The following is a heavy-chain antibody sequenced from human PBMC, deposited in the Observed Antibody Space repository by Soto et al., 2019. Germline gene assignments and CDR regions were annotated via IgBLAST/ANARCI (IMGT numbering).Heavy chain of an antibody. CDR2: INSDGTST. Sequence: GGSLRLSCAASGFTLSKYWMHWVRQAPGQGLVWVSRINSDGTSTGYADSVKGRFTISRDNAKNTLYLQMNSLRVEDTAVYYCARDTIGYYYDNSGYHDYWGQGTRVNVSS. D-gene: IGHD3-22*01. V-gene: IGHV3-74*01. J-gene: IGHJ4*02. CDR3: ARDTIGYYYDNSGYHDY. CDR1: GFTLSKYW.